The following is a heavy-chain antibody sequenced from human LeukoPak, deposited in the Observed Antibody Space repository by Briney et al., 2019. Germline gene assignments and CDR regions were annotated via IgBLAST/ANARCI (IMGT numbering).Heavy chain of an antibody. V-gene: IGHV3-48*02. CDR1: GFTFSSYS. J-gene: IGHJ4*02. Sequence: GGSLRPSCAASGFTFSSYSMNWVRQAPGKGLEWVSYISSTSSPIYYADSVKGRFTISRDNAKNSLYLQMDSLRDEDTAVYYCAKSIGERWLQPFDYWGQGTLVTVSS. CDR3: AKSIGERWLQPFDY. D-gene: IGHD5-24*01. CDR2: ISSTSSPI.